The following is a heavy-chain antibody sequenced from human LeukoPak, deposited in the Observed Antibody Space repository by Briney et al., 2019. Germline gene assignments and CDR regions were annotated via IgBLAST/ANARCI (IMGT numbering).Heavy chain of an antibody. Sequence: PGGSLRLSCAASGFTFSTYAMSWVRQAPGKGLEWVSAISGNGGSTYYADSVKGRFTISRDNSKNTLYLQMNSLRAEDTSIYFCAKALEQETVIALDSWGQGTLVTVSS. CDR2: ISGNGGST. CDR3: AKALEQETVIALDS. V-gene: IGHV3-23*01. J-gene: IGHJ4*02. D-gene: IGHD6-13*01. CDR1: GFTFSTYA.